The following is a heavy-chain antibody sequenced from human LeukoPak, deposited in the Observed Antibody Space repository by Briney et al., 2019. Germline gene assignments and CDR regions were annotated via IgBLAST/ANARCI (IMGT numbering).Heavy chain of an antibody. Sequence: GRSLRLSCTASRFTLGDYAMSWVRQAPGKGLEWVGFIRSKAYGGTGEYAASVKGRFTISREDSKSIAYLQTNSLKTEDTAVYYCTRVLNGDYGAFDYWGQGTLVTVSS. CDR2: IRSKAYGGTG. D-gene: IGHD4-17*01. J-gene: IGHJ4*02. CDR3: TRVLNGDYGAFDY. V-gene: IGHV3-49*04. CDR1: RFTLGDYA.